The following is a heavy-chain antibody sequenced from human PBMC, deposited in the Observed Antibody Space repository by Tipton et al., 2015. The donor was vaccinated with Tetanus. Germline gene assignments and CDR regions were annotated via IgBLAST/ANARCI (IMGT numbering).Heavy chain of an antibody. J-gene: IGHJ4*02. CDR3: ARGSRYYFDY. CDR1: GDSISSGGYY. CDR2: IQYTGST. Sequence: LRLSCTVSGDSISSGGYYWSWIRQHPGKGLEWIGYIQYTGSTYNNPSLKSRVSISVDTSKNQFSLKLSSVTAADTAVYYCARGSRYYFDYWGQGTLVTVSS. V-gene: IGHV4-31*02.